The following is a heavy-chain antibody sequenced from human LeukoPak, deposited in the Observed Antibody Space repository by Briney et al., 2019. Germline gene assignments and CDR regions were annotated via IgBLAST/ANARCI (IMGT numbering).Heavy chain of an antibody. CDR2: AYNSGST. CDR1: GDSVSSDSYY. CDR3: ARGKYSSSDAFDI. D-gene: IGHD6-6*01. J-gene: IGHJ3*02. V-gene: IGHV4-61*01. Sequence: PLETLSLTCSVSGDSVSSDSYYWSWIRQPPGKGLEWIGYAYNSGSTNYNPSLKSRITISVETSKSQFSLKLNSVTAADTAVYYCARGKYSSSDAFDIWGQGTMVTVSS.